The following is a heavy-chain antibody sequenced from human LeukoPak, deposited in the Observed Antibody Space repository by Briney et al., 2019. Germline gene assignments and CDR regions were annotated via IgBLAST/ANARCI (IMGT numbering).Heavy chain of an antibody. CDR3: ARGGDSSGYYPYDS. Sequence: PGGSLRLSCAASEFSFSSYWMHWVRQAPGKGLVWVSRIKSDGSSTSYADSVKGRFTISRDNAKNTLYLQMSSLRAEDTAVYYCARGGDSSGYYPYDSWGQGTLVIVSS. CDR1: EFSFSSYW. D-gene: IGHD3-22*01. V-gene: IGHV3-74*01. CDR2: IKSDGSST. J-gene: IGHJ4*02.